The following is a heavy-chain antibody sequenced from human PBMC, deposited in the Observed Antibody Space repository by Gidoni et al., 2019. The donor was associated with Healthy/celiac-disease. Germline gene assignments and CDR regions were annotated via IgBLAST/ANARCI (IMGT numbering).Heavy chain of an antibody. CDR2: ISGSGGST. CDR1: GFTFSSYA. Sequence: EVQLLESGGGLVQHGGSLRLSCAASGFTFSSYAMSWVRQAPGKGLGWVSAISGSGGSTYYADSVKGRFTISRDNSKNTLYLQMNSLRAEDTAVYYCAKERADIGDAFDIWGQGTMVTVSS. V-gene: IGHV3-23*01. J-gene: IGHJ3*02. CDR3: AKERADIGDAFDI. D-gene: IGHD5-12*01.